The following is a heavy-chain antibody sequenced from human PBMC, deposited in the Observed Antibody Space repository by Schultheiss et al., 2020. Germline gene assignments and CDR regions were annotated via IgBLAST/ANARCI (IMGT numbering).Heavy chain of an antibody. J-gene: IGHJ6*03. CDR2: IYYSGST. CDR1: GGSITSGGNY. Sequence: SETLSLTCTVSGGSITSGGNYWSWIRQHPGKGLEWIGYIYYSGSTNYNPSLKSRVTISVDTSKNQFSLKLSSVTAADTAVYYCARHSSYYYGSGSTYGYYYYYMDVWGKGTTVTVSS. CDR3: ARHSSYYYGSGSTYGYYYYYMDV. D-gene: IGHD3-10*01. V-gene: IGHV4-61*08.